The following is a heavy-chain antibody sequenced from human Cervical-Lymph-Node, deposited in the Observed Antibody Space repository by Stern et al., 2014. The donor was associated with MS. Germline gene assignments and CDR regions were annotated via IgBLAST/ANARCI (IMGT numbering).Heavy chain of an antibody. D-gene: IGHD1-26*01. CDR2: IYNTGTP. CDR1: GGSISGYY. V-gene: IGHV4-59*01. Sequence: QVQLQESGPGLVKPSGALSLTCSVSGGSISGYYWTWIRQTPGKTMEWIGFIYNTGTPNYNPSFGSRVSMSMDTSKSQFSLRLSSVTAADTATYYCARGERAIDWYFDLWGRGTMVTVSS. J-gene: IGHJ2*01. CDR3: ARGERAIDWYFDL.